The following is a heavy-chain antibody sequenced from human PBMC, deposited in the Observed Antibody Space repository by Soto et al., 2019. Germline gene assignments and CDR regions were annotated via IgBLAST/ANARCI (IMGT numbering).Heavy chain of an antibody. CDR2: IYYSGST. CDR3: APSSGWPLYYFDY. CDR1: GGSISSSSYY. J-gene: IGHJ4*02. D-gene: IGHD6-19*01. Sequence: QLQLQESGPGLVKPSETLSLTCTVSGGSISSSSYYWGWIRQPPGKGLEWIGSIYYSGSTYYNPSLKSRVTISVDTSKNQFSLKLSSVTAADTAVYYCAPSSGWPLYYFDYWGQGTLVTVSS. V-gene: IGHV4-39*01.